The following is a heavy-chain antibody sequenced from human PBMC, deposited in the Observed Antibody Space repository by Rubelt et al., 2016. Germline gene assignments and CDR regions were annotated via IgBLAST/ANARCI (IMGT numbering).Heavy chain of an antibody. J-gene: IGHJ4*02. Sequence: EVQLLESGGGLVQPGGCLRLSCAASGFSFNTYWMTWVRQAPGQGLEWVANIKDDGSEQVYVDSVKGRFTISRDNAKKSLYLQMNSLRVEDTAVYYCATLPSAEVPSDYWGQGTLVTVSS. CDR3: ATLPSAEVPSDY. V-gene: IGHV3-7*01. CDR2: IKDDGSEQ. CDR1: GFSFNTYW. D-gene: IGHD2-2*01.